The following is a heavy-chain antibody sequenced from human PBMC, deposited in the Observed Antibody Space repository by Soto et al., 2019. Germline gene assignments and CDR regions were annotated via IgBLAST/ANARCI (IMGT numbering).Heavy chain of an antibody. Sequence: PGGSLGLSCAASGFSFSNYVMGWVRQAPGKGLEWLSSITSSGVNTYYADSVKGRFSISRDNSKNTLFLQMNSLRAEDTATYYCAKKDVASRPPLDWGQGALITVSS. V-gene: IGHV3-23*01. CDR3: AKKDVASRPPLD. J-gene: IGHJ4*02. D-gene: IGHD6-6*01. CDR1: GFSFSNYV. CDR2: ITSSGVNT.